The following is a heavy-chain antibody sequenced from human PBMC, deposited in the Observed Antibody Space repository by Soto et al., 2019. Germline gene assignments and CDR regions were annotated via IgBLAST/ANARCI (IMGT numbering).Heavy chain of an antibody. CDR2: INEDGSQK. CDR1: GFTCSGYW. V-gene: IGHV3-7*03. J-gene: IGHJ5*02. Sequence: GGSLRLSCTASGFTCSGYWMSWVRQAPGKGLEWVANINEDGSQKNYVDSVGGRFTISRDNAQNSLFLQMNSLRPEDTAVFYCAKGGWLDDWGPGTLVTVSS. CDR3: AKGGWLDD.